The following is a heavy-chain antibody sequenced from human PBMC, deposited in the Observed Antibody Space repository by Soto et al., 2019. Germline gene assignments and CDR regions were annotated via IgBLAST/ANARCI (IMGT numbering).Heavy chain of an antibody. CDR3: ARSIVVVTALDY. V-gene: IGHV1-3*01. D-gene: IGHD2-21*02. Sequence: ASVKVSCKASGDTFTSYAMHWVRQAPGQRLEWMGWIDAGNGNTKYSQKFQGRVTITRDTSASTAYMELSSLRSEDTAVYYCARSIVVVTALDYWGQGTLVT. J-gene: IGHJ4*02. CDR2: IDAGNGNT. CDR1: GDTFTSYA.